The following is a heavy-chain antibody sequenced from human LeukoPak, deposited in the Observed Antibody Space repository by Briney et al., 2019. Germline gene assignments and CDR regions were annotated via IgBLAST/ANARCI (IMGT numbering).Heavy chain of an antibody. J-gene: IGHJ4*02. CDR3: ARLRGFDY. CDR1: GFTFSGYW. D-gene: IGHD3-16*01. V-gene: IGHV3-7*01. CDR2: INEDGTEK. Sequence: GGSLRLSCAASGFTFSGYWMTWARQAPGKGLEWVARINEDGTEKYYMDSVKGRFTISRDNADNSLYLQLNSLRAEDTAVYYCARLRGFDYWGQGTLVTVSS.